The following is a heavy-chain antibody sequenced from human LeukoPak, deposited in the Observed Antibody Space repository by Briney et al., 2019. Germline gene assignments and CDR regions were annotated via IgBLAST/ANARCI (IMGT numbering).Heavy chain of an antibody. D-gene: IGHD3-10*01. V-gene: IGHV4-61*02. J-gene: IGHJ5*02. CDR3: ARTIRITMVRGVNYWFDP. CDR2: IYTSGST. CDR1: GGSISSGSYY. Sequence: SETLSLTCTVSGGSISSGSYYWSWIRQPAGKGLEWIGRIYTSGSTNYNPSLKSRVTISVDTSKNQFSLKLSSVTAADTAVYYCARTIRITMVRGVNYWFDPWGQGTLVTVSS.